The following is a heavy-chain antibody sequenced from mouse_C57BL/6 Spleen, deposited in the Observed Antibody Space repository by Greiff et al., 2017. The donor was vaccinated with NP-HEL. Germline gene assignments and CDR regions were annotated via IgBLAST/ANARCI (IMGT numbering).Heavy chain of an antibody. CDR1: GYAFSSSW. CDR2: IYPGDGDT. V-gene: IGHV1-82*01. J-gene: IGHJ2*01. CDR3: ARSFTTVVATDY. D-gene: IGHD1-1*01. Sequence: QVQLKQSGPELVKPGASVKISCKASGYAFSSSWMNWVKQRPGKGLEWIGRIYPGDGDTNYNGKFKGKATLTADKSSSTAYMQLSSLTSEDSAVYFCARSFTTVVATDYWGQGTTLTVSS.